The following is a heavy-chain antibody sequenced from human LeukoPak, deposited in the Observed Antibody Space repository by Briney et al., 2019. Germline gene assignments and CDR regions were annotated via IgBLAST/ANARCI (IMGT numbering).Heavy chain of an antibody. V-gene: IGHV3-23*01. Sequence: QAGGSLRLSCAASGFTFSSYGMSWVRQAPGKGLEWVSAISGSGGSTYYADSVKARFTISRDNSKNTLYLQMNSLRAEDTAVYYCARVESEDGSGSHYYWGQGTLVTVSS. D-gene: IGHD3-10*01. CDR2: ISGSGGST. CDR3: ARVESEDGSGSHYY. J-gene: IGHJ4*02. CDR1: GFTFSSYG.